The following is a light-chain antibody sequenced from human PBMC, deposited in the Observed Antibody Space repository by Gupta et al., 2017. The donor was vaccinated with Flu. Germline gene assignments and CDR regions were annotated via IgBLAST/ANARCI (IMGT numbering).Light chain of an antibody. CDR2: EVS. Sequence: SITFSCTGTSSDVGGYKYVSWYQQHPGKAPKLMIYEVSNRPSGVSNRFSGSKSGNTASLTISGLQAEDEADYYCSSYTGSSTLVFGGGTKLTVL. CDR3: SSYTGSSTLV. J-gene: IGLJ2*01. V-gene: IGLV2-14*01. CDR1: SSDVGGYKY.